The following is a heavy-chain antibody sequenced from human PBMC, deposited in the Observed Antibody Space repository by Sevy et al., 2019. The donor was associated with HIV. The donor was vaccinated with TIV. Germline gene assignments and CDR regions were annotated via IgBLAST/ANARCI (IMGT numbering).Heavy chain of an antibody. CDR3: ASQDYDSSGHDAFDI. CDR2: IYYSGST. CDR1: GGSISSGDYY. D-gene: IGHD3-22*01. V-gene: IGHV4-30-4*01. J-gene: IGHJ3*02. Sequence: SETLSLTCTVSGGSISSGDYYWSWIRQPPGKGLEWIGYIYYSGSTYYNPSLKSRVTISVDTSKNQFSLKLSSGTAADTAVYYCASQDYDSSGHDAFDIWGQGTMVTVSS.